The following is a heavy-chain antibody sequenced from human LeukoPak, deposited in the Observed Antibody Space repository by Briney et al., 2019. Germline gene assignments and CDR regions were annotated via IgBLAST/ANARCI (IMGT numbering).Heavy chain of an antibody. CDR1: GGTFSSYA. J-gene: IGHJ4*02. CDR2: IIPIFGTA. Sequence: GASVKVSCKASGGTFSSYAISWVRQAPGQGLEWMGGIIPIFGTANYAQKFQGRVTMTRDTPTSTVYMELSSLRSEDTAVYFCARDWLVGVTTALDSWGQGTLVIVSS. CDR3: ARDWLVGVTTALDS. V-gene: IGHV1-69*05. D-gene: IGHD4-17*01.